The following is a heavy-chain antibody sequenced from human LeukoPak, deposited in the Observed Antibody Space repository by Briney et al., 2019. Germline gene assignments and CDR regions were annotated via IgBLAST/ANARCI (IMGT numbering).Heavy chain of an antibody. CDR3: ARGWNTTPRSGFDI. V-gene: IGHV3-53*01. CDR1: GFTVSSTH. J-gene: IGHJ3*02. Sequence: GGSLRLSCAASGFTVSSTHMVWVRQAPGKGLEWVSVTYTGGNSYYADSVKGRFTISRDNVKNTLFLQMNSLGAEDTALYYCARGWNTTPRSGFDIWGLGTMVTVSS. D-gene: IGHD1/OR15-1a*01. CDR2: TYTGGNS.